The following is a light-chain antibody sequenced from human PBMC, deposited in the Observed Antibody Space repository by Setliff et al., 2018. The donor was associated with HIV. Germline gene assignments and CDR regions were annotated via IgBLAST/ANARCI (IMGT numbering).Light chain of an antibody. CDR1: SSDVGGYNH. V-gene: IGLV2-14*01. CDR3: QSYDSSLSGYV. Sequence: QSVLTQPASVSGSPGQSITISCTGTSSDVGGYNHVSWYQQHPGKAPKLIISEVRNRPSGISSRFSGSKSGTSASLAITGLQAEDEADYYCQSYDSSLSGYVFGTGTKVTVL. J-gene: IGLJ1*01. CDR2: EVR.